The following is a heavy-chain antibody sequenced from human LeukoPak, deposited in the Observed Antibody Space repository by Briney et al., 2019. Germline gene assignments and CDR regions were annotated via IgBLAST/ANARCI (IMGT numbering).Heavy chain of an antibody. CDR2: INHSGST. J-gene: IGHJ5*02. CDR1: GGSFSGYY. Sequence: SETLSLTCAVYGGSFSGYYWSWIRQPPGKGLEWIGEINHSGSTNYNPSLKSRVTISVDTSKDQFSLKLSSVTAADAAVYYCARKDKLEEFNDNWFDPWGQGTLVTVS. CDR3: ARKDKLEEFNDNWFDP. V-gene: IGHV4-34*01. D-gene: IGHD3-16*01.